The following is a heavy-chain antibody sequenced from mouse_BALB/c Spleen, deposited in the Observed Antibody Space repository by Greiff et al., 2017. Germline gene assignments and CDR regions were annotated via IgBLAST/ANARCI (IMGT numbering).Heavy chain of an antibody. D-gene: IGHD2-12*01. CDR3: ARGRVYDEGEWFAY. CDR2: ISSGSSTI. V-gene: IGHV5-17*02. J-gene: IGHJ3*01. Sequence: EVKVVESGGGLVQPGGSRKLSCAASGFTFSSFGMHWVRQAPEKGLEWVAYISSGSSTIYYADTVKGRFTISRDNPKNTLFLQMTSLRSEDTAMYYCARGRVYDEGEWFAYWGQGTLVTVSA. CDR1: GFTFSSFG.